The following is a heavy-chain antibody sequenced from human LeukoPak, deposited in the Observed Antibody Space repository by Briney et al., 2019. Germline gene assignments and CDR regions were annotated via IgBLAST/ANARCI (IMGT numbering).Heavy chain of an antibody. D-gene: IGHD6-19*01. CDR2: IYHSGST. J-gene: IGHJ4*02. CDR3: ASTPGIAVAGHNFDY. V-gene: IGHV4-4*02. Sequence: PSGTLSLTCAVSGGSISSSNWWSWVRQPPGKGLECIGEIYHSGSTNYNPSLKSRVTISVDKSKNQFSLKLSSVTAADTAVYYCASTPGIAVAGHNFDYWGQGTLVTVSS. CDR1: GGSISSSNW.